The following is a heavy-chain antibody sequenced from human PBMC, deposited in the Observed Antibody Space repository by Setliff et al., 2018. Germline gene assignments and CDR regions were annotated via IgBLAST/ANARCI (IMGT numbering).Heavy chain of an antibody. D-gene: IGHD2-15*01. J-gene: IGHJ4*02. Sequence: PSETLSLTCSVPGDSISTFSYYWGWIRQPPGKGLEWIGTIYDSGKTYYNPSLKSRVSISRDNARNSLYLQMSSLRAEDTAVYYCARTCSGSGCYAGLESWGQGTPVTVSS. CDR2: IYDSGKT. CDR1: GDSISTFSYY. V-gene: IGHV4-39*07. CDR3: ARTCSGSGCYAGLES.